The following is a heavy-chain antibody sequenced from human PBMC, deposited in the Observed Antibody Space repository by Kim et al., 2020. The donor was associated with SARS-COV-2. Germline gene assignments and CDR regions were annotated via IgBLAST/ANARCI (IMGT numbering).Heavy chain of an antibody. Sequence: GGSLRLSCAASGFTVSSNYMSWVRQAPGKGLEWVSVIYSGGSTYYADSVKGRFTISRDNSKNTLYLQMNSLRAEDTAVYYCARGGTMVRGGASDVWGQGTTVTVSS. CDR2: IYSGGST. D-gene: IGHD3-10*01. J-gene: IGHJ6*02. CDR1: GFTVSSNY. V-gene: IGHV3-66*01. CDR3: ARGGTMVRGGASDV.